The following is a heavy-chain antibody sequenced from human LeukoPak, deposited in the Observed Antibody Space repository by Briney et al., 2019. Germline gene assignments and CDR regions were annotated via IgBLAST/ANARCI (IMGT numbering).Heavy chain of an antibody. CDR3: ARENGRGVISPYFDY. J-gene: IGHJ4*02. CDR1: GYTFTSYA. V-gene: IGHV1-3*03. D-gene: IGHD3-10*01. CDR2: INAGNGNT. Sequence: GASVKVSCKASGYTFTSYAMHWVRQAPGQRLEWMRWINAGNGNTKYSQEFQGRVTITRDTSATTVYMELSSLRSEDTAVYYCARENGRGVISPYFDYWGQGILVTVSS.